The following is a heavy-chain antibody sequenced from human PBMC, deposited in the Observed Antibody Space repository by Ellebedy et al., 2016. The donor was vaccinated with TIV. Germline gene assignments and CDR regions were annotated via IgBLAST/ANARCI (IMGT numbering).Heavy chain of an antibody. J-gene: IGHJ4*02. CDR1: GFTFSSYS. CDR3: VKDHITMVRGVILQFDY. CDR2: ISSSSSYI. Sequence: GGSLRLSXAASGFTFSSYSMNWVRQAPGKGLEWVSSISSSSSYIYYADSVKGRFTISRDNAKNSLYLQMNSLRAEDTAVYYCVKDHITMVRGVILQFDYWGQGTLVTVSS. D-gene: IGHD3-10*01. V-gene: IGHV3-21*01.